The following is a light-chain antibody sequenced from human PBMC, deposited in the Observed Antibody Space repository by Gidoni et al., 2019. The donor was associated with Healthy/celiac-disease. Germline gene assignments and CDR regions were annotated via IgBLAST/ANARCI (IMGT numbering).Light chain of an antibody. CDR3: QQSHGTPWT. V-gene: IGKV1-39*01. CDR2: TAS. J-gene: IGKJ1*01. Sequence: DIQMTQSPSSLSESVGDSVTITCRASQNVDTFLNWYQQTPGTAPKLLMSTASSLKSGVPSRFSGSASGTTFTLTISSLQPEDSATYFCQQSHGTPWTFGQGT. CDR1: QNVDTF.